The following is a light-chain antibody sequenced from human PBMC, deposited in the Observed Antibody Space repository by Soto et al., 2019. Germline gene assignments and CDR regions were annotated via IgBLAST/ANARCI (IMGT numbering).Light chain of an antibody. J-gene: IGKJ5*01. CDR1: QNVNSN. CDR2: GAS. V-gene: IGKV3-15*01. Sequence: EIVLTQSPGTLSLSPGERATLSCRASQNVNSNHIAWYQQKPGQAPRLLIYGASTRATGIPARFSGSGSGTEFTLTISSLQSEDFAVYYCQQYNNWPITFGQGTRLEI. CDR3: QQYNNWPIT.